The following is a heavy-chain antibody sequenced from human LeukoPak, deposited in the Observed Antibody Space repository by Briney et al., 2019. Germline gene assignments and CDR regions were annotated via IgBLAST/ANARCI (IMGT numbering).Heavy chain of an antibody. Sequence: SETPSLTCTVSGGSMTSYYWSWIRQPPGKGLEWIGNIYYTGSTNYNPSLKSRVTMSVDSSKSQLSLKLTSLTAADSAVYYCARRSTLENFFDSWGQGTPVTVSS. CDR3: ARRSTLENFFDS. CDR1: GGSMTSYY. CDR2: IYYTGST. V-gene: IGHV4-59*08. J-gene: IGHJ4*02. D-gene: IGHD6-6*01.